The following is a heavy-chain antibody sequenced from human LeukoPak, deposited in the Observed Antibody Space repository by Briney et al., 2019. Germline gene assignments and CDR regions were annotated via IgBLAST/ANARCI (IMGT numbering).Heavy chain of an antibody. D-gene: IGHD5-24*01. CDR1: GFPFSSYW. CDR3: TRVGYIDEGIDY. J-gene: IGHJ4*02. CDR2: IKQDGSKK. V-gene: IGHV3-7*04. Sequence: GGSLRLSCVASGFPFSSYWMTWVRQAPGKGLEWVANIKQDGSKKSYVDSVKGRFTISRDNAKNSLYLQMNSLRAEETAIYYCTRVGYIDEGIDYWGQGTLVTVSS.